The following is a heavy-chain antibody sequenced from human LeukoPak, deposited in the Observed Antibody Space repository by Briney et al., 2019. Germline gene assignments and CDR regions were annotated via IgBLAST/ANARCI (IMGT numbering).Heavy chain of an antibody. D-gene: IGHD5-24*01. CDR2: IYYSGST. J-gene: IGHJ6*02. CDR3: ARLEEMATRRYYYGMDV. V-gene: IGHV4-59*08. Sequence: PSETLSLTCTVSGGSISSYYWSWIRQPPGKGLEWIGYIYYSGSTNYNPSLKSRVTISVDTSKNQFSLKLSSVTAADTAVYYCARLEEMATRRYYYGMDVWGQGTTVTVSS. CDR1: GGSISSYY.